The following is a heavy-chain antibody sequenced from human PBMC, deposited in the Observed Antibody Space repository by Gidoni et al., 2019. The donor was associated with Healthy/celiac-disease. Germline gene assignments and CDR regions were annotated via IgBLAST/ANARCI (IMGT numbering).Heavy chain of an antibody. J-gene: IGHJ4*02. CDR3: ARDGYSSGWSTKKFDY. V-gene: IGHV3-21*01. CDR2: ISSSSSYI. CDR1: GFTFSSYS. D-gene: IGHD6-19*01. Sequence: EVQLVESGGGLVKPGGSLRLSCAASGFTFSSYSMNWVRQAPGKGLEWVSSISSSSSYIYYADSVKGRFTIARDNAKNSLYRKMNSLRAEDTAVYYCARDGYSSGWSTKKFDYWGQGTLVTVSS.